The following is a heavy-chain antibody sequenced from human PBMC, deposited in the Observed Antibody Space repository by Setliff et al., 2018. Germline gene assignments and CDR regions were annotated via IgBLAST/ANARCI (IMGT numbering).Heavy chain of an antibody. Sequence: ASETLSLTCTVSGDSISSTSYQWGWVRQPPGKGLEWIGSIYYTGTAYYNPSLKSRVTISIDTSKNQFSLKLSSVTAADTAVYYCARRVNYYDSSGYYYSWFYFDYWGQGTLVTVSS. CDR2: IYYTGTA. V-gene: IGHV4-39*07. CDR3: ARRVNYYDSSGYYYSWFYFDY. D-gene: IGHD3-22*01. CDR1: GDSISSTSYQ. J-gene: IGHJ4*02.